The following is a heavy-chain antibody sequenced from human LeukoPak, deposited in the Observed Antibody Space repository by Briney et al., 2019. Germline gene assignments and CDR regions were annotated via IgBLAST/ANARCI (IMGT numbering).Heavy chain of an antibody. CDR1: GYTFTGYY. J-gene: IGHJ4*02. Sequence: ASVKVSCKASGYTFTGYYMHWVRQAPGQGLEWTGWINPNSGGTNYAQKFQGRVTMTRDTSISTAYMELSRLRSDDTAVYYCARSSYGYAAYFDYWGQGTLVTVSS. D-gene: IGHD5-18*01. V-gene: IGHV1-2*02. CDR3: ARSSYGYAAYFDY. CDR2: INPNSGGT.